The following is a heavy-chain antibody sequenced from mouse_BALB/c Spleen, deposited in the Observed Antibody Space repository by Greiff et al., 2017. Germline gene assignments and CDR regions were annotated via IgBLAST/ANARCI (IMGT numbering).Heavy chain of an antibody. Sequence: DVQLQESGAELVKPGASVKLSCTASGFNIKDTYMHWVKQRPEQGLEWIGRIDPANGNTKYDPKFQGKATITADTSSNTAYLQLSSLTSEDTAVYYCARGNWDDYYAMDYWGQGTSVTGAS. CDR1: GFNIKDTY. CDR2: IDPANGNT. V-gene: IGHV14-3*02. D-gene: IGHD4-1*01. CDR3: ARGNWDDYYAMDY. J-gene: IGHJ4*01.